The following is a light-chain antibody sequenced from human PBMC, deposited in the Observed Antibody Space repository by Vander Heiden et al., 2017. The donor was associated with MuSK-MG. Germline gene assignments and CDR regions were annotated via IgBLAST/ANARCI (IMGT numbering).Light chain of an antibody. V-gene: IGKV2-28*01. CDR3: MQAEKNLST. J-gene: IGKJ3*01. CDR1: QSLLHRSGYNY. CDR2: LGS. Sequence: DLVVPQSPLPLPVSPGQPASISCSYTQSLLHRSGYNYLDWYQQKPGKAPQLLIYLGSNRASGVPERFSGSGSGTEFTLKISRVEAEDVGVYYCMQAEKNLSTFGPGTKLEIK.